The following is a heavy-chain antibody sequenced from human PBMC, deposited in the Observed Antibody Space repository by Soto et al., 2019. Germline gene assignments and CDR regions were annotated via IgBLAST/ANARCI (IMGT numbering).Heavy chain of an antibody. Sequence: GGSLRLSCAASGFTFSSYWMSWVRQAPGKGLEWVADITAGGGRTYYADSVKGRFTISRDNSKNTLSLQMDSLRAEDTAIYYCVKDAMNYYDTSGTLGCWGQGTLVTVSS. D-gene: IGHD3-22*01. J-gene: IGHJ4*02. CDR2: ITAGGGRT. V-gene: IGHV3-23*01. CDR1: GFTFSSYW. CDR3: VKDAMNYYDTSGTLGC.